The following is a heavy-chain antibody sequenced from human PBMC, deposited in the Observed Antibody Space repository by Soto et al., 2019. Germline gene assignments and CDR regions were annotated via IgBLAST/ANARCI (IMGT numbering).Heavy chain of an antibody. CDR2: ISYDGSNK. Sequence: GGSLRLSCAASGFTFSSYGMHWVRQAPGKGLEWVAVISYDGSNKYYADSVKGRFTISRDNSKNTLYLQMNSLRAEDTAVYYCAKPRTEGSGFFDYWGQGTLVTVSS. CDR1: GFTFSSYG. V-gene: IGHV3-30*18. D-gene: IGHD3-3*01. CDR3: AKPRTEGSGFFDY. J-gene: IGHJ4*02.